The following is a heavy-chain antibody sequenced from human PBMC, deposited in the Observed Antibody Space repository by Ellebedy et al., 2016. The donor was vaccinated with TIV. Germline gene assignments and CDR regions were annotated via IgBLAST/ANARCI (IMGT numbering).Heavy chain of an antibody. CDR2: ISASGGTK. CDR1: GFTFSKYT. V-gene: IGHV3-23*01. D-gene: IGHD2-15*01. J-gene: IGHJ5*02. CDR3: ATPPPRVIMAATQYLDR. Sequence: GESLKISCAASGFTFSKYTLSWVRPAPGKGLEWVSGISASGGTKYYAESVTGRFTISRDNANNILFLHMSSLRGEATAVYHCATPPPRVIMAATQYLDRWGQGALVTVSS.